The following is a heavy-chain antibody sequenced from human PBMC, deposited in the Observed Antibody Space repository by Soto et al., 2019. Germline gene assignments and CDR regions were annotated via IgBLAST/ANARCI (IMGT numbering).Heavy chain of an antibody. CDR3: ARGEGSYFPFDL. CDR2: IYYSGST. D-gene: IGHD1-26*01. Sequence: SETLSLTCTVSGGSMSPYYWNWIRQFPGKGLEWIAYIYYSGSTYYNPSLTSRVTISLDTAKNQFSLKLTSVTAADTAMYYCARGEGSYFPFDLWGQGTLVTVSS. CDR1: GGSMSPYY. V-gene: IGHV4-59*01. J-gene: IGHJ4*02.